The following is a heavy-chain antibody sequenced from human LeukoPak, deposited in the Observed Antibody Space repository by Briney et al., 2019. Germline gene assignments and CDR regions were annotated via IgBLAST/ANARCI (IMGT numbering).Heavy chain of an antibody. Sequence: GGSLRLSRAASGFTFSSYWMSWVRQAPGKGLEWVANIKQDGSEKYYVDSVKGRFTISRDNAKNSLYLQMNSLRAEDTAVYYCARDGPFSYQRYDYVWGSYRPYYFDYWGQGTLVTVSS. V-gene: IGHV3-7*03. CDR2: IKQDGSEK. J-gene: IGHJ4*02. CDR1: GFTFSSYW. CDR3: ARDGPFSYQRYDYVWGSYRPYYFDY. D-gene: IGHD3-16*02.